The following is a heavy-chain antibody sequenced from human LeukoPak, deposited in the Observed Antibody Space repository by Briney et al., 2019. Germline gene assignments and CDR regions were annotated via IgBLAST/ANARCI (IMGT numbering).Heavy chain of an antibody. V-gene: IGHV4-34*01. CDR3: ARANYGSGSYYNPADY. J-gene: IGHJ4*02. CDR2: INHSGST. Sequence: ASETLSLTCAVYGGSFSGYYWSWIRQPPGKGLEWIGEINHSGSTNYNPSLESRVTISVDTSKNQFSLKLSSVTAADTAVYYCARANYGSGSYYNPADYWGQGTLVTVSS. D-gene: IGHD3-10*01. CDR1: GGSFSGYY.